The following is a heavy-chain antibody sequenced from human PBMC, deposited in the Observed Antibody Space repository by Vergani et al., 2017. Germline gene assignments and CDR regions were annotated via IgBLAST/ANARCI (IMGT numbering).Heavy chain of an antibody. D-gene: IGHD3-3*01. J-gene: IGHJ6*03. Sequence: EVQLVESGGGLVKPGGSLRLSCAASGFTFSSYSMNWVRQAPGKGLEWVSSISSSSSYIYYADSVKGRFTISRDNAKNSLYLQMNSLRAEDTAVYYCARALRFLKAGGYMDVWGKGTTVTVSS. CDR3: ARALRFLKAGGYMDV. V-gene: IGHV3-21*04. CDR1: GFTFSSYS. CDR2: ISSSSSYI.